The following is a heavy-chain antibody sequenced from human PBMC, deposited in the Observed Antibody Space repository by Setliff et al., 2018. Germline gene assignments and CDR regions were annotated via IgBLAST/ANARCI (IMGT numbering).Heavy chain of an antibody. CDR2: IRSKTYSYAT. V-gene: IGHV3-73*01. D-gene: IGHD3-22*01. Sequence: GGSLSLSCVASGFTFSGSAMHWVRQASGKGLEWVGRIRSKTYSYATSYAASVEGRFTISRDDSKNTAYLQMNSLKTEDTAVYYCTRPQYFYDSSGSDSWGQGTLVTVSS. CDR3: TRPQYFYDSSGSDS. J-gene: IGHJ4*02. CDR1: GFTFSGSA.